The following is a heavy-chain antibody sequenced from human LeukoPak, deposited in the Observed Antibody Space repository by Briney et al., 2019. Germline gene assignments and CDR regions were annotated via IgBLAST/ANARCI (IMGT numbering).Heavy chain of an antibody. Sequence: GGSLRLSCAASGFTVSSNYMSWVRQAPGKGLEWVSVIYSGGSTYYADSVKGRFTISRDNSKNTRYLQMNSLRAEDTAVYYCAREGIGSYYFDYWGQGILVTVSS. D-gene: IGHD2-15*01. J-gene: IGHJ4*02. CDR3: AREGIGSYYFDY. CDR1: GFTVSSNY. V-gene: IGHV3-66*01. CDR2: IYSGGST.